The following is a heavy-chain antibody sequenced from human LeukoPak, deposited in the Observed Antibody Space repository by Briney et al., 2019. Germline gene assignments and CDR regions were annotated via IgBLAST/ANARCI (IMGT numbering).Heavy chain of an antibody. J-gene: IGHJ4*02. CDR3: ARSPDCSSTSCAGDY. D-gene: IGHD2-2*01. CDR2: IYSGGST. V-gene: IGHV3-53*01. Sequence: GGSLRLSCAASGFTVSSDYMSWVRQAPGKGLEWVSVIYSGGSTYYADSVKGRFTISRDNSKNTLYLQMNSLRAEDTAVYYCARSPDCSSTSCAGDYWGQGTLVTVSP. CDR1: GFTVSSDY.